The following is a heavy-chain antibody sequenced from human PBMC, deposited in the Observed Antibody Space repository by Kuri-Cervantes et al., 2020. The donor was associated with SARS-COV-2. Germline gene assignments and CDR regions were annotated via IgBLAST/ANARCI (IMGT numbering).Heavy chain of an antibody. CDR3: ARESDIVGATYFDY. J-gene: IGHJ4*02. Sequence: LRLSCAVYGGSLSGSYWSWIRQSPGKRLEWIGEVNHNGGAYYNPSLKSRVTISVDTSKNQFSLKLSSVTAADTAVYYCARESDIVGATYFDYWGQGTLVTVSS. V-gene: IGHV4-34*09. D-gene: IGHD1-26*01. CDR1: GGSLSGSY. CDR2: VNHNGGA.